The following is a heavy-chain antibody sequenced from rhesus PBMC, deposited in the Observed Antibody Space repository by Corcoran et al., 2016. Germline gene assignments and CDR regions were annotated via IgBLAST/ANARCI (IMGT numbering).Heavy chain of an antibody. V-gene: IGHV4-127*01. D-gene: IGHD4-29*01. Sequence: QVQLQESGPGLVKPSETLSLTCAVSGYSISSGYGWSWIRQPPGKGLECIGYIGGSSGSTNYNPSLKSRVTISKDTSKNQFSLKLSSVTAADTAVYYCARDLGYGSSPYFDYWGQGVLVTVSS. J-gene: IGHJ4*01. CDR3: ARDLGYGSSPYFDY. CDR2: IGGSSGST. CDR1: GYSISSGYG.